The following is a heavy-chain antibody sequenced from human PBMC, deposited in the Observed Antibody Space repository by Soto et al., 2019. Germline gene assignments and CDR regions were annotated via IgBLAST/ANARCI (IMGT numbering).Heavy chain of an antibody. V-gene: IGHV3-23*01. Sequence: GGSLRLSCAASGFTFSSYAMSWVRHAPGKGLEWVSAISGSGGSTYYADSVKGRFTISRDNSKNTLYLQMNSLRAEDTAVYYCAKGYRTNGVCYIDAFDIWGQGTMVTVSS. CDR2: ISGSGGST. CDR1: GFTFSSYA. D-gene: IGHD2-8*01. J-gene: IGHJ3*02. CDR3: AKGYRTNGVCYIDAFDI.